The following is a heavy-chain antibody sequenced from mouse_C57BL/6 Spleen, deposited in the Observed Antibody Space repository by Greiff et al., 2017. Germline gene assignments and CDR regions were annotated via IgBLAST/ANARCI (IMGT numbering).Heavy chain of an antibody. J-gene: IGHJ1*03. V-gene: IGHV3-8*01. Sequence: EVMLVESGPGLAKPSQTLSLTCSVTGYSITSDYWNWIRKFPGNKLEYMGYISYSGSTYYNPSLKSRISITRDTSKNQYYLQLKSVTTEDTATYYGARSDYYGSSYGYFDVWGTGTTVTVSS. CDR1: GYSITSDY. D-gene: IGHD1-1*01. CDR3: ARSDYYGSSYGYFDV. CDR2: ISYSGST.